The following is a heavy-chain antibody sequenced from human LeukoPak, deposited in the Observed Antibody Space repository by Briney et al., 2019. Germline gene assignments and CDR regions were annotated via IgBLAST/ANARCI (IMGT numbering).Heavy chain of an antibody. J-gene: IGHJ4*02. D-gene: IGHD3-22*01. Sequence: GGSLRLSCAASGFTFSSYAMHWVRQAPGKGLEWVAVISYDGSNKYYADSVKGRFTISRDNSKNTLYLQMNSLRAEDTAVYYCARALGGYYDSSAFHDYWGQGTLATVSS. CDR1: GFTFSSYA. V-gene: IGHV3-30-3*01. CDR3: ARALGGYYDSSAFHDY. CDR2: ISYDGSNK.